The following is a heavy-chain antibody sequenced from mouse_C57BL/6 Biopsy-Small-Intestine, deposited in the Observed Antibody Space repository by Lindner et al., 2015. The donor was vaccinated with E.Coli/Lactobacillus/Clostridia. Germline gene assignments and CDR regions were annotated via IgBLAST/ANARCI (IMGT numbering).Heavy chain of an antibody. V-gene: IGHV1-18*01. CDR2: INPNNGGT. D-gene: IGHD2-4*01. CDR1: GYSFTDYN. Sequence: VQLQESGPELVKPGASVKISCKASGYSFTDYNMNWVKQSNGKSLEWIGDINPNNGGTIYNQKFKGKATLTVDKSSSTAYMQLSSLTSEDSAVYYCAKGGADYDGLDYWGQGTTLTVSS. J-gene: IGHJ2*01. CDR3: AKGGADYDGLDY.